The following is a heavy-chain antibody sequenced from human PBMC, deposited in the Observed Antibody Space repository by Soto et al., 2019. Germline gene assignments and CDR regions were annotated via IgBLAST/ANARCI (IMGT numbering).Heavy chain of an antibody. CDR1: GFTFSSYW. D-gene: IGHD4-17*01. Sequence: HPGGSLRLSCAASGFTFSSYWMHWVRQAPGKGLVWVSRINSDGSSTSYADSVKGRFTISRDNAKNTLYLQMNSLRAEDTAVYYCARYFHDYGGPAFDIWGQGTMVTVSS. V-gene: IGHV3-74*01. J-gene: IGHJ3*02. CDR2: INSDGSST. CDR3: ARYFHDYGGPAFDI.